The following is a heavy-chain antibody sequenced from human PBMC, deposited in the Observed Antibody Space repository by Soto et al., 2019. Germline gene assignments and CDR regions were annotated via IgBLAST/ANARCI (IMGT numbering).Heavy chain of an antibody. D-gene: IGHD3-22*01. CDR3: AAYYYDTAAFDL. J-gene: IGHJ3*01. CDR1: GFTLNNSA. CDR2: IVVGSGNT. V-gene: IGHV1-58*01. Sequence: QMQLVQSGPEVKKPGTSVKVSCKASGFTLNNSAVQWVRQARGQRLEWIGWIVVGSGNTNYAQKFQERVSFTRDMSTSTTYIELSSLRSEDTAISYCAAYYYDTAAFDLWGQGTMVTVSS.